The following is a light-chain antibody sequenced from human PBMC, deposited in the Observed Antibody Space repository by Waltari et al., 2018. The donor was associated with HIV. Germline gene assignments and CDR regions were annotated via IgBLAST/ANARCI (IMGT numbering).Light chain of an antibody. V-gene: IGLV2-11*01. CDR3: CSYADGYTWI. J-gene: IGLJ2*01. CDR2: DIN. CDR1: NSDVCAYNY. Sequence: QSALTQPRSVSESPGQSVTITCTGTNSDVCAYNYVSSYQQPPGKAPKPIIYDINKRPSGVPDRFSGSKSGNMASLAISGLQAEDEADYYCCSYADGYTWIFGRGTKLTVL.